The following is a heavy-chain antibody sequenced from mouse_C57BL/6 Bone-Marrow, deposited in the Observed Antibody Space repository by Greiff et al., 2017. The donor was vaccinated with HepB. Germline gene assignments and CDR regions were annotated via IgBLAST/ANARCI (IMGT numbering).Heavy chain of an antibody. CDR2: IYPGDGDT. D-gene: IGHD1-1*01. J-gene: IGHJ3*01. CDR3: ARWVDYYYGSSPVRFGY. Sequence: VQLQQSGPELVKPGASVKISCKASGYAFSSSWMNWVKQRPGKGLEWIGRIYPGDGDTNYNGKFKGKATLTADKSSSTAYMHLSSLTSEDSAVYLCARWVDYYYGSSPVRFGYWGQGTLVTVSA. CDR1: GYAFSSSW. V-gene: IGHV1-82*01.